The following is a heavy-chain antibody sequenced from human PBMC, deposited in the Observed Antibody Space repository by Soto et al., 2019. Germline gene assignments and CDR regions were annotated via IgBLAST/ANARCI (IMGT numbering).Heavy chain of an antibody. J-gene: IGHJ4*02. Sequence: QVQLQESGPGLVKPSQTLSLTCTVSGGSISSGDYYWSWIRQPPGKGLEWIGYIYYSGSTYYNPSLRSRVTKSVDTSKNQFSLKLSSVTAADTAVYYCARGQIQLWEYYFDYWGQGTLVTVSS. D-gene: IGHD5-18*01. CDR3: ARGQIQLWEYYFDY. CDR1: GGSISSGDYY. V-gene: IGHV4-30-4*01. CDR2: IYYSGST.